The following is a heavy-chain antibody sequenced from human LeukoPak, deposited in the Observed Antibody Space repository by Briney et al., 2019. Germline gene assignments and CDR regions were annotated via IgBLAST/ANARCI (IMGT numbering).Heavy chain of an antibody. CDR3: ARVGYSYGLSGYYYGMDV. D-gene: IGHD5-18*01. Sequence: SETLSLTCTVAGGSISSFYWSWIRQPPGKGLGWSGYIYYSESTNYNPPLKSRVTISVDTSKNQFSLKLSSVTAADTAVYYCARVGYSYGLSGYYYGMDVWGQGTTVTVSS. CDR2: IYYSEST. V-gene: IGHV4-59*12. J-gene: IGHJ6*02. CDR1: GGSISSFY.